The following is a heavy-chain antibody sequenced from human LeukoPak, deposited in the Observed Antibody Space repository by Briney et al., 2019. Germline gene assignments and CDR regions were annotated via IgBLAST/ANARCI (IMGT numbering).Heavy chain of an antibody. D-gene: IGHD2-2*01. V-gene: IGHV3-48*01. CDR2: ISSRNTTI. J-gene: IGHJ6*02. CDR1: KFAFNRYS. Sequence: HGGSLRLSCAASKFAFNRYSMNWVRQAPGKGLEWIAYISSRNTTIHYADSVRGRFSISRDNAKNSLYLQMSSLRVEDTALYYCARAMGIRTTRSYVFYALDVWGQGATVAVSS. CDR3: ARAMGIRTTRSYVFYALDV.